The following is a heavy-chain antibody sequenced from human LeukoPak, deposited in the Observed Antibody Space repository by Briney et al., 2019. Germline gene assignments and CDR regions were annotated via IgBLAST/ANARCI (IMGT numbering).Heavy chain of an antibody. J-gene: IGHJ4*02. CDR3: TKSVDTAMARQDY. D-gene: IGHD5-18*01. Sequence: GGSLRLSCAASGFTFSSYSMNWVRQAPGKGLEWVSYISSSSSTIYYADSVKGRFTISRDNAKNSLYLQMNSLKTEDTAVYYCTKSVDTAMARQDYWGQGTLVTVSS. CDR1: GFTFSSYS. V-gene: IGHV3-48*04. CDR2: ISSSSSTI.